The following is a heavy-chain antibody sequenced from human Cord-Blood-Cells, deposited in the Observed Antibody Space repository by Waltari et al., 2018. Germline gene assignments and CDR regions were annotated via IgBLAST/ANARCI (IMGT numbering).Heavy chain of an antibody. CDR1: GGSFSGYY. Sequence: QVQLQQWGAGLLKPSETLSLTCAVYGGSFSGYYWSWIRQPPGKGLGWIGEINNSGSTNHNPSLKRRCTRSLDTSKNQFSLKLSCVTAADTAVYYCARLRRGKGDYWGQGTLVTVSS. CDR2: INNSGST. J-gene: IGHJ4*02. D-gene: IGHD3-10*01. V-gene: IGHV4-34*01. CDR3: ARLRRGKGDY.